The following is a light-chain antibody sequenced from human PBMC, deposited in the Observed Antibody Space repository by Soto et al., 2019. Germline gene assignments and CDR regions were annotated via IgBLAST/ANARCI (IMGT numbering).Light chain of an antibody. CDR3: QQDHNWLLT. V-gene: IGKV3-15*01. J-gene: IGKJ2*01. CDR1: QSISSD. CDR2: GAS. Sequence: EIVMTQSPATLSVSPGESATLSCRASQSISSDLAWYQQKPGQPPRLLIYGASTRATGVPARFTGSGSGSDFTLTISGLQSEDFAVYYCQQDHNWLLTFGQGTRLEI.